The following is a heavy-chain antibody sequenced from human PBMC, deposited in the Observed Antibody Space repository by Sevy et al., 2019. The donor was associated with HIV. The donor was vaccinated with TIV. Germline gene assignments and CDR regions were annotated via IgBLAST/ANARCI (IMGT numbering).Heavy chain of an antibody. V-gene: IGHV3-7*03. D-gene: IGHD3-3*01. CDR2: IKEDGSDE. Sequence: GGSLRLSCTVSGFTFSRFWMSWDRQAPGEGLEWVASIKEDGSDEKYVDAVKGRFSIFRDNVNKSLFLQMDNLRGDDTAVYYCVRGSGAYWGRGTRVTVSS. J-gene: IGHJ4*02. CDR3: VRGSGAY. CDR1: GFTFSRFW.